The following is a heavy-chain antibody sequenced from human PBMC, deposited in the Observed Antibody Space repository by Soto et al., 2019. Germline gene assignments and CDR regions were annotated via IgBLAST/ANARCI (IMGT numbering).Heavy chain of an antibody. D-gene: IGHD3-22*01. Sequence: ASVKVSCKASGYTFTSYGISWVRQAPGQGLEWMGWISAYNGNTNYAQKLQGRVTMTTDTSTSTAYMELRSLRSDDTAVYYCATTFSASAYYYDSEQWAFDIWGQGTMVTVSS. CDR3: ATTFSASAYYYDSEQWAFDI. CDR2: ISAYNGNT. V-gene: IGHV1-18*01. CDR1: GYTFTSYG. J-gene: IGHJ3*02.